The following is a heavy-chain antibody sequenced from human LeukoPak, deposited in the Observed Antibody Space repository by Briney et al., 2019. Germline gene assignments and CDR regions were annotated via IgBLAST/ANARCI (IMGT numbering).Heavy chain of an antibody. J-gene: IGHJ5*02. V-gene: IGHV4-39*01. Sequence: PSETLSLTCTVSGGSISSSSYYWGWIRQPPGKGLEWIGGIYYSGSTYYNPSLKSRVTISVDTSKNQFSLKLSSVTAADTAVYYCARPRGPSITIFGVVPGEFDPWGQGTLVTVSS. CDR2: IYYSGST. CDR1: GGSISSSSYY. CDR3: ARPRGPSITIFGVVPGEFDP. D-gene: IGHD3-3*01.